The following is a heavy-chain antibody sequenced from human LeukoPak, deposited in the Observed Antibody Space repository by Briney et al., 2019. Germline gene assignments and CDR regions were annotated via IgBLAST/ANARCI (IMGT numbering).Heavy chain of an antibody. J-gene: IGHJ4*02. D-gene: IGHD4-23*01. CDR3: ARGSPVGDY. V-gene: IGHV4-59*01. Sequence: PSETLSLTCTVSGGSIRSYYWSWIRQPPGKGLECIGYIYYSGSTNYNPSLKSRVTISVDTSKNQFSLKLSSVTAADTAVYYCARGSPVGDYWGRGTLVTVSS. CDR2: IYYSGST. CDR1: GGSIRSYY.